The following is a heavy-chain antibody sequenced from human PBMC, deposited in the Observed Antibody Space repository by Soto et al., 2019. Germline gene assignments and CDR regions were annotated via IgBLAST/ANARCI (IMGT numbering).Heavy chain of an antibody. CDR1: GFTFSDYY. J-gene: IGHJ4*02. Sequence: GGSLRLSCAASGFTFSDYYMSWIRQAPGKGLEWVSYISSSGSTIYYADSVKGRFTISRDNAKNSLYLQMNSLRAEDTAVYYCARLRITMIVVAPVAYWGQGTLVTVSS. CDR3: ARLRITMIVVAPVAY. CDR2: ISSSGSTI. V-gene: IGHV3-11*01. D-gene: IGHD3-22*01.